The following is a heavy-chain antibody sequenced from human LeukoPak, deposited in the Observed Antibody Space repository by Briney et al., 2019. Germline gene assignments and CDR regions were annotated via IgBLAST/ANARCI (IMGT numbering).Heavy chain of an antibody. V-gene: IGHV1-69*13. Sequence: ASVKVSCKASGGTFSSYAISWVRQAPGQGLEWMGGIIPIFGTANYAQKFQGRVTITADESTSTAYMELSSLRSEDTAVYYCAIPPPPYSGSYSGIWGQGTMVTVSS. CDR1: GGTFSSYA. CDR3: AIPPPPYSGSYSGI. CDR2: IIPIFGTA. D-gene: IGHD1-26*01. J-gene: IGHJ3*02.